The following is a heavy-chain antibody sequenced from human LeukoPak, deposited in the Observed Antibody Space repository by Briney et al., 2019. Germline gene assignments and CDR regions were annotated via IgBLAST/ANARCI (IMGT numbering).Heavy chain of an antibody. J-gene: IGHJ4*02. Sequence: GGSLRLSCAASGFTFSSYGMHWVRQAPGKGLERVAFIRYDGSNKYYADSVKGRFTISRDNSKNTLYLQMNSLRAEDTAVYYCAKGVWFGELYHDYWGQGTLVTVSS. CDR1: GFTFSSYG. V-gene: IGHV3-30*02. CDR2: IRYDGSNK. D-gene: IGHD3-10*01. CDR3: AKGVWFGELYHDY.